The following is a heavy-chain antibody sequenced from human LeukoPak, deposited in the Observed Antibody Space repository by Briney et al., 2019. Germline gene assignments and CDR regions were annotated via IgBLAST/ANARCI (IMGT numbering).Heavy chain of an antibody. V-gene: IGHV3-21*01. D-gene: IGHD1-26*01. CDR1: GFTFSSYS. CDR2: ISSSSSYI. CDR3: ARLSGSYFGLDY. J-gene: IGHJ4*02. Sequence: GGSLRLSCAASGFTFSSYSMNWVRQAPGKGLEWVSSISSSSSYIYYADSVKGRFAISRDNDKNSLCLQMNSLRAEDTAVYYCARLSGSYFGLDYWGQGTLVTVSS.